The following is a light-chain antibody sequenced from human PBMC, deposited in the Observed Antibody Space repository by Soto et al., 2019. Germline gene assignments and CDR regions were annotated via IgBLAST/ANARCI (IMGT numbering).Light chain of an antibody. J-gene: IGKJ5*01. CDR3: HSRA. CDR1: QTISSG. Sequence: DIQLTQTPSTLSASVGGEVTITCRASQTISSGLDWYQQKPGRAPKLLIYDASTLESGVPSRFSGSGSETEFTLTISRLQPDDFATYCCHSRAFGQGTRLEIK. V-gene: IGKV1-5*01. CDR2: DAS.